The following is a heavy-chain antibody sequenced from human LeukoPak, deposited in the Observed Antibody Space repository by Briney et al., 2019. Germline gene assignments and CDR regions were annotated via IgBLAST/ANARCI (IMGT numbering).Heavy chain of an antibody. CDR1: GFTVSSDY. J-gene: IGHJ4*02. Sequence: PGASLRLSCAASGFTVSSDYLSWVRQAPGKGLEWVSVIYGGGTTYYEDSVRGRFTISRDNSKNTLYLQMNSLRAEDTAVYYCARASLVLDWGQGTLVTVSS. CDR3: ARASLVLD. D-gene: IGHD6-13*01. V-gene: IGHV3-66*01. CDR2: IYGGGTT.